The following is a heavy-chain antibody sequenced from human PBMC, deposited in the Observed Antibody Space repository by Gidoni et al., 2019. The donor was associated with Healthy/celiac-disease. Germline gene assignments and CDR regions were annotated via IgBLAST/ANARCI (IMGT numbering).Heavy chain of an antibody. CDR2: ISYGGINK. D-gene: IGHD1-26*01. Sequence: QVQLVESGGGVVQPGRSLRLSCAASGFTFSSYAMHWVRQAPGKGLEWVAVISYGGINKSYAVSVKCRFTISRDKSKNTLYLQMNSLGAEDTAVYYCAIGDRIVGATFDYWGQGTLVTVSS. J-gene: IGHJ4*02. CDR3: AIGDRIVGATFDY. V-gene: IGHV3-30-3*01. CDR1: GFTFSSYA.